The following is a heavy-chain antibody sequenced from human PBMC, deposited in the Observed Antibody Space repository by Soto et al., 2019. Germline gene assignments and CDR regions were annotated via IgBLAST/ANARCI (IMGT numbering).Heavy chain of an antibody. J-gene: IGHJ4*02. D-gene: IGHD3-16*01. CDR3: ARGSLVYDS. Sequence: QVQLQESGPRLVKPWETLLLTCSVSGDSLNNNWWTWIRQAPGTAPELVGYIYYKGDTRYNPSLESRVTMSLDTPKNQFSLQLRSVTGADTAVYFCARGSLVYDSWGQGILVTVSS. CDR2: IYYKGDT. CDR1: GDSLNNNW. V-gene: IGHV4-59*01.